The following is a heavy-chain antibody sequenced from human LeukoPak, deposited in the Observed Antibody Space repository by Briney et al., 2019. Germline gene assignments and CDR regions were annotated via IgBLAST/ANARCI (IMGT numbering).Heavy chain of an antibody. Sequence: SETLSLTCTVSGYSISSGYYWGWIRQPPGKGLEWIGVYHVGTTDYNPSLKSRVTISVDRSKNQMSLKLSSVTAADTAVYYCAXCLGFRIGSSWYPDAFDIWGQGTMVTVSS. CDR2: VYHVGTT. J-gene: IGHJ3*02. CDR1: GYSISSGYY. V-gene: IGHV4-38-2*02. CDR3: AXCLGFRIGSSWYPDAFDI. D-gene: IGHD6-13*01.